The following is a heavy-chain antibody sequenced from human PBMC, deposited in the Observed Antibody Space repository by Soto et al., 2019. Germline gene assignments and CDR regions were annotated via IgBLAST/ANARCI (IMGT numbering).Heavy chain of an antibody. CDR2: ISHAGGSI. V-gene: IGHV3-23*01. CDR3: GKRPSVGQYHFWGGSCLGL. J-gene: IGHJ4*03. CDR1: GFTFSSCA. D-gene: IGHD3-3*01. Sequence: GGSLRLSCAASGFTFSSCAMSWVRQAPGKGLEWLAGISHAGGSIYYADSVKGRVNVSRDNSKNTLFLQMSTLRAEDTAVYYWGKRPSVGQYHFWGGSCLGLWGQGTFGTVSS.